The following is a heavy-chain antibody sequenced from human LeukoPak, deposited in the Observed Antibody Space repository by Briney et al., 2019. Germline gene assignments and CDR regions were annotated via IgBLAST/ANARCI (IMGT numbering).Heavy chain of an antibody. D-gene: IGHD3-10*01. CDR3: ARCPSYYLFDY. Sequence: PSETLSLTCAVYGGSFSGYYWSWIRQPPGKGLEWIGEINHSGSTNYNPSLKSRVTMSVDTSKNQFSLKLSSVTAADTAVYYCARCPSYYLFDYWGQGTLVTVSS. J-gene: IGHJ4*02. CDR1: GGSFSGYY. CDR2: INHSGST. V-gene: IGHV4-34*01.